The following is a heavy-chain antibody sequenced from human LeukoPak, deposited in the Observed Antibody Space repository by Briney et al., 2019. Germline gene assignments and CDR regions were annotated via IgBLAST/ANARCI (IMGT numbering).Heavy chain of an antibody. CDR3: AKDISSSWYGDYFDY. Sequence: GGSLRLSCAASGFTFSSYGMHWVRQAPGKGLEWVAFIRYDGSNKYYADSVKGRFTISRGNSKNTLYLQMNSLRAEDTAVYYCAKDISSSWYGDYFDYWGQGTLVTVSS. D-gene: IGHD6-13*01. V-gene: IGHV3-30*02. J-gene: IGHJ4*02. CDR2: IRYDGSNK. CDR1: GFTFSSYG.